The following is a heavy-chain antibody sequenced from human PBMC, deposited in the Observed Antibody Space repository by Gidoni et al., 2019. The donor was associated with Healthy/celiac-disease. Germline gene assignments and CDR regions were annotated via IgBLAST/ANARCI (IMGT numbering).Heavy chain of an antibody. V-gene: IGHV3-11*01. D-gene: IGHD6-19*01. CDR3: ARARSVAEFDY. Sequence: QVQLVESGGGLVKPGGSLRLSCAASGFAFSAYYMSWIRQAPGKGLELVSFITRSGNTIYFAGSVKGRFTISRDNAKNSLFLQMNSLRAEDTAIYYCARARSVAEFDYWGQGTLVTVSS. CDR1: GFAFSAYY. J-gene: IGHJ4*02. CDR2: ITRSGNTI.